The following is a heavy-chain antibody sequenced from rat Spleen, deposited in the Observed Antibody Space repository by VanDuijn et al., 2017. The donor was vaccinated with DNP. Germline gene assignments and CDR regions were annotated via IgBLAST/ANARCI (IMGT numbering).Heavy chain of an antibody. CDR3: ARIGNYDVMDA. J-gene: IGHJ4*01. CDR1: GFSLTNYG. V-gene: IGHV2S75*01. CDR2: IWGDGNT. Sequence: QVQLKESGPVLVQASETLSLTCTVSGFSLTNYGVIWVRQSPGKGLEWMGIIWGDGNTDYNSALKSRLSINRDTSKSQVFLKMNSLQTEDTAMYFCARIGNYDVMDAWGQGASVTVSS. D-gene: IGHD1-5*01.